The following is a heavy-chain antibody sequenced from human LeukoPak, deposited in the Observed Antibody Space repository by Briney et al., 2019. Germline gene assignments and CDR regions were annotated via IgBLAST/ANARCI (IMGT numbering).Heavy chain of an antibody. J-gene: IGHJ6*03. V-gene: IGHV4-59*01. CDR3: AREVYYGSGSYYNDYHYNYMDV. CDR1: GGSISSYY. Sequence: PSETLSLTCTVSGGSISSYYWSWIRQPPGKGLEWIGYIYYSGSTNYNPSLKSRVTISVDTSKNQLSLKLSSVTAADTAVYYCAREVYYGSGSYYNDYHYNYMDVWGKGTTVTVSS. D-gene: IGHD3-10*01. CDR2: IYYSGST.